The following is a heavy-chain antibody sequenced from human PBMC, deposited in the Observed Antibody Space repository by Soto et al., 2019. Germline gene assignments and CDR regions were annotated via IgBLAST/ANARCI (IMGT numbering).Heavy chain of an antibody. CDR3: ASQHYYDSSGYYVVY. CDR2: IFYSGST. CDR1: SGSISSMIYC. Sequence: SQTLSLTWTVSSGSISSMIYCWDWIRQPPGKGLEWIGSIFYSGSTYYNPSLKSRVTISVDTSKNQFSLTLTSVTAADTAVYYCASQHYYDSSGYYVVYWGQGTLVTVSS. J-gene: IGHJ4*02. V-gene: IGHV4-39*01. D-gene: IGHD3-22*01.